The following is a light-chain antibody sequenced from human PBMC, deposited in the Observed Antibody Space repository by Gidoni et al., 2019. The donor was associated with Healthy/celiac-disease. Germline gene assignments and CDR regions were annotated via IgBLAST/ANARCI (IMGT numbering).Light chain of an antibody. CDR3: QQLNSYRFT. CDR2: AAS. Sequence: DIQLTQSPSFLSASVGARVTLTCRASQGISSYLDWYQQKPVKAPKLLIYAASTLQSGVPSRFSGSGSGTEFTLTISSLQPEDFATYYCQQLNSYRFTFGGGTKVEIK. CDR1: QGISSY. J-gene: IGKJ4*01. V-gene: IGKV1-9*01.